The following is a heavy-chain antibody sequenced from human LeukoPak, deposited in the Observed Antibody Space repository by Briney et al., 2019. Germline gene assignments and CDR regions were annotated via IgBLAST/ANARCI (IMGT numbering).Heavy chain of an antibody. CDR2: IRQDGSDK. Sequence: GGSLRLSCAASGFTFSNYWTTWVRQAPGKGLEWVANIRQDGSDKYYVDSVKGRFTISRDNAKNSLYLQMNSLRVEDTAVYYCARFLTSSTWQPRYYFEYWGQGTLVTVSS. CDR1: GFTFSNYW. V-gene: IGHV3-7*01. J-gene: IGHJ4*02. D-gene: IGHD6-13*01. CDR3: ARFLTSSTWQPRYYFEY.